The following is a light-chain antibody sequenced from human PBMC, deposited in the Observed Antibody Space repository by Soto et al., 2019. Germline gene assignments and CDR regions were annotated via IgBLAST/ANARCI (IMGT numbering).Light chain of an antibody. V-gene: IGKV1-5*01. CDR1: QSISIW. J-gene: IGKJ1*01. CDR2: DAS. CDR3: QHYDSYSGT. Sequence: DIQMTQSPSTLSASVGDRVTITCRASQSISIWLAWHQQKPGKAPKLLIYDASRLESGVPSRFSGSGSGTEFTLTISSLQPDDFATYYCQHYDSYSGTFGQGTQVEIK.